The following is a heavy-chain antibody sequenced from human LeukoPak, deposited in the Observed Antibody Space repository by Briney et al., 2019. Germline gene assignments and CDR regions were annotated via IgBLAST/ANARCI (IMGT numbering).Heavy chain of an antibody. J-gene: IGHJ4*02. CDR2: IRYDGSNK. CDR1: GFTFSSYG. Sequence: AGGSLRLSCAASGFTFSSYGMHWVRQAPGKGLEWVAFIRYDGSNKYYADSVKGRFTISRDNSKNTLYLQMNSLRAEDTAVYYCAKDRGKYYDILTGVLDYWGQGTLVTVSS. CDR3: AKDRGKYYDILTGVLDY. V-gene: IGHV3-30*02. D-gene: IGHD3-9*01.